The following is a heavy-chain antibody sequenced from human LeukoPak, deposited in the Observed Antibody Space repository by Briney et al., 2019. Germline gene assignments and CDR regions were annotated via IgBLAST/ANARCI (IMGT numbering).Heavy chain of an antibody. CDR2: IYSGGST. D-gene: IGHD6-13*01. Sequence: GGSLRLSCAASGFTVSSNYMSWVRQAPGKGLEWVSVIYSGGSTYYADSVKGRFTISRDNSKNTLHLQMNSLRAEDTAVYYCARGPSIAAAGTGDYWGQGTLVTVSS. J-gene: IGHJ4*02. V-gene: IGHV3-53*01. CDR1: GFTVSSNY. CDR3: ARGPSIAAAGTGDY.